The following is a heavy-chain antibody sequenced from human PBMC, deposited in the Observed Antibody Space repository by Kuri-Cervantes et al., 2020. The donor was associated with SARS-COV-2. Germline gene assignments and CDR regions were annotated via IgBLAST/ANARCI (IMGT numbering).Heavy chain of an antibody. CDR3: AAVVGVVQPGAIRWGPKRARAPVFEM. CDR1: GDSIRNHF. J-gene: IGHJ3*02. Sequence: SETLSPTSTVSGDSIRNHFWSWIRQSAGKGLEWIGYIYDSGSSHYNPSLRAGVTISRLTSSNQISLKLNSVTAADTAVYYCAAVVGVVQPGAIRWGPKRARAPVFEMWGQGTMVTVSS. CDR2: IYDSGSS. V-gene: IGHV4-59*11. D-gene: IGHD2-2*02.